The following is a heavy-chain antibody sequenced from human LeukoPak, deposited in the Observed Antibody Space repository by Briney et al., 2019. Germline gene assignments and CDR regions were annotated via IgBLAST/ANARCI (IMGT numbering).Heavy chain of an antibody. CDR1: GFTFSGSA. CDR2: IRSKANSYAT. D-gene: IGHD4-17*01. CDR3: AKDIRVTTFRHYYYYMDV. V-gene: IGHV3-73*01. J-gene: IGHJ6*03. Sequence: GGSLRLSCAASGFTFSGSAMHWVRQASGKGLEWVGRIRSKANSYATAYAASVKGRFTISRDDSKNTLYLQMNSLRAEDTAVYYCAKDIRVTTFRHYYYYMDVWGKGTTVTVSS.